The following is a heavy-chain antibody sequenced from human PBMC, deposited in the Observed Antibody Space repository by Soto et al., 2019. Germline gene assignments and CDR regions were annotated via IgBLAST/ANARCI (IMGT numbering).Heavy chain of an antibody. CDR3: ARGVTSRSRWFDP. Sequence: SETLSLTCTVSRGSIRRGGYYWNWIRQHPGRGREWIGRIDYTGSTNYNPSLKSRVTIFTDTSKSQFSLKVSSVTAADTAVYYCARGVTSRSRWFDPWGQGTQVTVSS. V-gene: IGHV4-31*03. CDR2: IDYTGST. J-gene: IGHJ5*02. CDR1: RGSIRRGGYY. D-gene: IGHD2-2*01.